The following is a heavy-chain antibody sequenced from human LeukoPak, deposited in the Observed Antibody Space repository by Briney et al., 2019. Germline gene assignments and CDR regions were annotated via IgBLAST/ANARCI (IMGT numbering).Heavy chain of an antibody. J-gene: IGHJ6*03. CDR3: ARVRYYGSGAMDV. V-gene: IGHV1-69*13. D-gene: IGHD3-10*01. Sequence: SVKVSCKASGGTFSSYAISWVRQAPGQGLEWMGGIIPIFGTANYAQKFQGRVTITADESTSTAYMELSSLRSEDTAVYYCARVRYYGSGAMDVWGKGTTVTISS. CDR2: IIPIFGTA. CDR1: GGTFSSYA.